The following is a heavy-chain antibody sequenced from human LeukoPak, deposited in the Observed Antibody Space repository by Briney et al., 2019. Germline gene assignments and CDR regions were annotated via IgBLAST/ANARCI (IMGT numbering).Heavy chain of an antibody. CDR1: GLVFWKYA. D-gene: IGHD4-23*01. Sequence: GGSLRLSCAASGLVFWKYAMAWVRQAPGKGLVWVSRIASDGSSTTYADSVKGRFSISRDNAKNTLYLQMNSLRVEDTAVYYCARGRPHGNDYWGQGTLVTVSS. CDR2: IASDGSST. J-gene: IGHJ4*02. CDR3: ARGRPHGNDY. V-gene: IGHV3-74*01.